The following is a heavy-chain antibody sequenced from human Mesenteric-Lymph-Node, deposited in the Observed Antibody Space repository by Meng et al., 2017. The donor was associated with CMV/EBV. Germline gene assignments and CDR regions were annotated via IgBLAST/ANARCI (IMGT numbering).Heavy chain of an antibody. V-gene: IGHV3-74*01. CDR3: AKDWAHSTEGPLYSFFYGMDV. CDR1: GFTFSSYW. CDR2: INSDGSST. D-gene: IGHD3-16*01. Sequence: GESLKISCAASGFTFSSYWMHWVRQAPGKGLVWVSRINSDGSSTSYADSVKGRFTISRDNAKNTLYLQMSSLRTEDTAVYYCAKDWAHSTEGPLYSFFYGMDVWGQGTMVTVSS. J-gene: IGHJ6*02.